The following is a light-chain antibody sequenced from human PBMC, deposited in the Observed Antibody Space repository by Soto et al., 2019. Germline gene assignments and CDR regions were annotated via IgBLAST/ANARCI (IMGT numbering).Light chain of an antibody. CDR2: DAS. Sequence: IVLTQSPGTLSLSAGERATLSCRTSQSVSSSYLAWYQQKPGQAPRLLIYDASNRATGIPARFSGSGSGTDFTLTINSLDPEDFAVYYCQQYSRAPLTFGQGTKVDIK. V-gene: IGKV3-20*01. CDR3: QQYSRAPLT. CDR1: QSVSSSY. J-gene: IGKJ1*01.